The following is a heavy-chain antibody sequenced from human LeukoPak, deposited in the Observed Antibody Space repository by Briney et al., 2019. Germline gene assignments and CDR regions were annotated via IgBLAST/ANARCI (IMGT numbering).Heavy chain of an antibody. CDR1: GYTFTSYY. V-gene: IGHV1-46*01. Sequence: ASVKVSCKASGYTFTSYYMHWVRQAPRQGLEWMGIINPSGGSTSYAQKFQGRVTMTRDTSTSTVYMELSSLRSEDTAVYYCARGLRFLEWLFSGPDYWGQGTLVTVSS. J-gene: IGHJ4*02. D-gene: IGHD3-3*01. CDR3: ARGLRFLEWLFSGPDY. CDR2: INPSGGST.